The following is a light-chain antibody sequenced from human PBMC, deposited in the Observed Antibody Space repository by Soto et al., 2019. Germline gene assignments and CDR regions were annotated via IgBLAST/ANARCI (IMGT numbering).Light chain of an antibody. Sequence: EIVLTQSPATLSLSPGERATLSCRASQSVSSYLAWYQQKPGQAPRLLIYDASNRATGIPARFSGSGSGTDFTLTISSLEPEDFAVYSCKQRSNWPPLTFGGGTKVEIK. CDR2: DAS. CDR1: QSVSSY. CDR3: KQRSNWPPLT. J-gene: IGKJ4*01. V-gene: IGKV3-11*01.